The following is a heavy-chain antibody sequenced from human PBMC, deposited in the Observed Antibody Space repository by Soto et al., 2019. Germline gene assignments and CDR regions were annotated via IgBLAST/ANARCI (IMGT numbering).Heavy chain of an antibody. CDR1: GVGGPVSIYY. J-gene: IGHJ4*02. Sequence: SETLSLTCAVYGVGGPVSIYYWTWIRQPPGQGLEWLGEINHSGSTNYNPPLKSRVTISADTSKNQFSLKLSSVTAADTAVYFCARGRRGYSSSWLDYWGQGTLVTVSS. CDR3: ARGRRGYSSSWLDY. CDR2: INHSGST. V-gene: IGHV4-34*01. D-gene: IGHD4-4*01.